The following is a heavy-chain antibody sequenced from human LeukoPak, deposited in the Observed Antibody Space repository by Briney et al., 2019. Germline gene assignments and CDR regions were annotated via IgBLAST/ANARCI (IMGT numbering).Heavy chain of an antibody. CDR3: ARDYYDSSGNWFDP. CDR2: INPNSGGT. Sequence: ASVKVSCKASGYTFTGYYMHWVRRAPGQGLEWMGWINPNSGGTNYAQKFQGRVTMTRDTSISTAYMELSRLRSDDTAVYYCARDYYDSSGNWFDPWGQGTLVTVSS. D-gene: IGHD3-22*01. V-gene: IGHV1-2*02. CDR1: GYTFTGYY. J-gene: IGHJ5*02.